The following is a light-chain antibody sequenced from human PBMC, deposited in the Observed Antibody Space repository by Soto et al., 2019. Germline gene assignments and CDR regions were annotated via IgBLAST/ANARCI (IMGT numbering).Light chain of an antibody. CDR2: GAF. CDR1: QSVSSN. V-gene: IGKV3-15*01. CDR3: QQYANWPKT. J-gene: IGKJ1*01. Sequence: EVVLTQSPAILSLSPGERATLSCRTSQSVSSNLAWYQQKSGQAPRLLIYGAFTRAAGVPARFSGSGSGAEFTLTISSLQSEDSAVYFCQQYANWPKTFGQGNKVDIK.